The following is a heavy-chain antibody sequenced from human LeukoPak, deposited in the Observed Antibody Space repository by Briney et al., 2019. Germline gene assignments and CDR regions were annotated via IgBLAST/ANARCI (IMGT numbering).Heavy chain of an antibody. CDR1: AGSISSSSHY. CDR3: ARHSYDFVWGTYRYTVAFDY. Sequence: SGTLSLTCTVSAGSISSSSHYWGWIRQPPGKGLEWIRSIYSGGSTYYNPSLKSRVTISVDTSKNQFSLKLSSVTAADTAFYYCARHSYDFVWGTYRYTVAFDYWGQGTLVTVSS. V-gene: IGHV4-39*01. D-gene: IGHD3-16*02. CDR2: IYSGGST. J-gene: IGHJ4*02.